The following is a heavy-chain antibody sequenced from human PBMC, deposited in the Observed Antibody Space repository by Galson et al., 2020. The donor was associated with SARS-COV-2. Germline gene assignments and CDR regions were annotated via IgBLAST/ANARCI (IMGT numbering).Heavy chain of an antibody. CDR1: GFTFSSYW. Sequence: GGSLRLSCAASGFTFSSYWMSWVRQAPGKGLEWVANIKQDGSEKYYVDSVKGRFTISRDNAKNSLYLQMNSLRAKDTAVYYCARVWAIAAYVMDVWGQGTTVTVSS. CDR3: ARVWAIAAYVMDV. CDR2: IKQDGSEK. J-gene: IGHJ6*02. V-gene: IGHV3-7*03. D-gene: IGHD6-13*01.